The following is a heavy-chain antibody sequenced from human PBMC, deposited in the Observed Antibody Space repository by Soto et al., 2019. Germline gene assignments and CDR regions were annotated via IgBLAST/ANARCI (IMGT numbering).Heavy chain of an antibody. Sequence: GGSLRLSCAASGFTFSSYAMSWVRQAPGKGLEWVSAISGSGGSTYYADSVKGRFTISRDNSKNTLYLQMNSLRAEDTAVYYCARRRGYCSSISCYAEDYYYYMDVWGKGTTVTVSS. CDR3: ARRRGYCSSISCYAEDYYYYMDV. CDR2: ISGSGGST. V-gene: IGHV3-23*01. CDR1: GFTFSSYA. J-gene: IGHJ6*03. D-gene: IGHD2-2*01.